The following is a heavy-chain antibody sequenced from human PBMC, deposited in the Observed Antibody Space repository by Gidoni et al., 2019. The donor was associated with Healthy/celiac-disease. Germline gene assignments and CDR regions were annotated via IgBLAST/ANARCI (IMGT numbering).Heavy chain of an antibody. Sequence: EVQLVESGGGLVKPGGSLRLSCAASGFTFSNAWMSWVRQAPGKGLEWVGLIKSKTDGGTTDYAAPVKGRFTISRDDSKNTLYLQMNSLKTEDTAVYYCTTAWEYYYGIGWGQGTLVTVSS. CDR3: TTAWEYYYGIG. V-gene: IGHV3-15*01. D-gene: IGHD3-10*01. CDR1: GFTFSNAW. CDR2: IKSKTDGGTT. J-gene: IGHJ4*02.